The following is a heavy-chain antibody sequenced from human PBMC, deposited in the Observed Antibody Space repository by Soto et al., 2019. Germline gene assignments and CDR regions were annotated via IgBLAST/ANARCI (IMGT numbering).Heavy chain of an antibody. J-gene: IGHJ6*03. CDR3: ARDALRYCSSTSCPHDYYYYYMDV. CDR2: INAGNGNA. D-gene: IGHD2-2*01. Sequence: GASVKVSCKASGYTFTSYAMHWVRQAPGQRLEWMGWINAGNGNAKYAQKFQGRVTITADKSTSTAYMELSSLRSEDTAVYYCARDALRYCSSTSCPHDYYYYYMDVWGKGTTVTVSS. V-gene: IGHV1-3*01. CDR1: GYTFTSYA.